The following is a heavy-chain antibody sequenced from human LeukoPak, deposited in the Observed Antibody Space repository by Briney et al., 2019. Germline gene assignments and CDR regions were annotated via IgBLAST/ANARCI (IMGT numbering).Heavy chain of an antibody. CDR3: AKGYCSGGSCSDYFDY. Sequence: ASVKVSCKASGYTFTGYYMHWVRQAPGQGLEWMGWINPNSGGTNYAQKFQGRVTMTRDMSISTAYMELSRLRSDDTAVYYCAKGYCSGGSCSDYFDYWGQGTLVTVSS. V-gene: IGHV1-2*02. J-gene: IGHJ4*02. D-gene: IGHD2-15*01. CDR2: INPNSGGT. CDR1: GYTFTGYY.